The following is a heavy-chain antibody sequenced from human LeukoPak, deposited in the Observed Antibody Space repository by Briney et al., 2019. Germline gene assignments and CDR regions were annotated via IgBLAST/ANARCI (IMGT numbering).Heavy chain of an antibody. V-gene: IGHV3-15*01. D-gene: IGHD3-22*01. Sequence: GGSLRLSCVASGFTFSNAWMGWVRQAPGKGLEWVVRIKSKTDGGTTDYAAPVKGRFTISRGDSKNTLYLQMSSLKTEDTAVYYCTTTYYYDSSGYYYVLGAFDIWGQGTMVTVSS. CDR1: GFTFSNAW. CDR3: TTTYYYDSSGYYYVLGAFDI. J-gene: IGHJ3*02. CDR2: IKSKTDGGTT.